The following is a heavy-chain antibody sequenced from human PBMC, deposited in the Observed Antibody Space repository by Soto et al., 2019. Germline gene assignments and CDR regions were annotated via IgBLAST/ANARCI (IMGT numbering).Heavy chain of an antibody. CDR2: IIPIFGTA. Sequence: QVQLVQSGAEVKKPGSSVKVSCKAPGGTFSSYAISWVRQAPGQGLEWMGGIIPIFGTANYAQKFQGRVTITADESTSTGYMELSSLRSEDTAVYYCARSQGGSSSLDIYYYYYYCMHVWGQGTTVTVSS. CDR1: GGTFSSYA. V-gene: IGHV1-69*01. CDR3: ARSQGGSSSLDIYYYYYYCMHV. J-gene: IGHJ6*02. D-gene: IGHD2-15*01.